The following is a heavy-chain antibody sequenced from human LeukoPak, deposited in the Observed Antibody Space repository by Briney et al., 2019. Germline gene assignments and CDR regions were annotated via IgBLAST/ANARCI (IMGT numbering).Heavy chain of an antibody. CDR1: GFTFSSYW. D-gene: IGHD4-17*01. V-gene: IGHV3-7*01. J-gene: IGHJ6*03. CDR3: ARASWDYGDYSYYYYKDV. Sequence: PGGSLRLSCAASGFTFSSYWMSWVRQAPGKGLEWVANIKADGSEKYYVDSVKGRFTISRDNAKNSLYLQMNSLRAEDTAVYYYARASWDYGDYSYYYYKDVWGKGTTVTVSS. CDR2: IKADGSEK.